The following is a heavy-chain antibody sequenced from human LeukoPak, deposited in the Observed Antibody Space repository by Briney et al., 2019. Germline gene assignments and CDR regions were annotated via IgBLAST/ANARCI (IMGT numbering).Heavy chain of an antibody. CDR1: GFTFSSYG. CDR2: ISYDGSNK. J-gene: IGHJ3*02. V-gene: IGHV3-30*03. Sequence: PGGSLRLSCAASGFTFSSYGMHWVRQAPGKGLERVAVISYDGSNKYYADSVKGRFTISRDNSKNTLYLQMNSLRAEDTAVYYCAYLEGGSKDSAFDIWGQGTMVTVSS. D-gene: IGHD4-11*01. CDR3: AYLEGGSKDSAFDI.